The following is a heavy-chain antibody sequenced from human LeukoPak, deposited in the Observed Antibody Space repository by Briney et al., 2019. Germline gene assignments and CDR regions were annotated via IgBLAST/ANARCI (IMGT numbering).Heavy chain of an antibody. CDR3: ARVGFTVQAFDI. J-gene: IGHJ3*02. D-gene: IGHD4-17*01. Sequence: SETLSLTCTVSGGSISSSSYYWGWIRQPPGKGLEWIGSIYYSGSTYYNPSLKSRVTISVDTSKNQFSLKLSSVTAADTAVYYCARVGFTVQAFDIWGQGTMVTVSS. CDR1: GGSISSSSYY. CDR2: IYYSGST. V-gene: IGHV4-39*07.